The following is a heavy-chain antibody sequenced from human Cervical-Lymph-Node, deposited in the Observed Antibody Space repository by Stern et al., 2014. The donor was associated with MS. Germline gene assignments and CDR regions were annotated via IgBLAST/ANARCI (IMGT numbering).Heavy chain of an antibody. J-gene: IGHJ4*02. CDR2: INRDGSTT. V-gene: IGHV3-74*01. Sequence: EVQLVESGGGLVPPGGSLRLSCAASGFTFSNSWMHWVRQAPGKGLVWVSRINRDGSTTTYADSVKGRFTISRDNAKNTLYLQMSSLRAEDTAVYYCTILSGPFDHWGQGTLVTVSS. CDR1: GFTFSNSW. CDR3: TILSGPFDH. D-gene: IGHD3-10*01.